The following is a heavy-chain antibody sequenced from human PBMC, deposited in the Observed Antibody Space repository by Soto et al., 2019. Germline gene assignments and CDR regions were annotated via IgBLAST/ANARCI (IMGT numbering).Heavy chain of an antibody. Sequence: SETLSLTCTVSGGSISSYYWSWIRQPPGKGLEWIGYIYYSGSTNYNPSLKSRVTISVDTSKNQFSLKLSSVTAADTAVYYCAREAAEKLGTTRNYYYYGMDVWGQGTTVTVSS. J-gene: IGHJ6*02. D-gene: IGHD6-6*01. V-gene: IGHV4-59*01. CDR2: IYYSGST. CDR1: GGSISSYY. CDR3: AREAAEKLGTTRNYYYYGMDV.